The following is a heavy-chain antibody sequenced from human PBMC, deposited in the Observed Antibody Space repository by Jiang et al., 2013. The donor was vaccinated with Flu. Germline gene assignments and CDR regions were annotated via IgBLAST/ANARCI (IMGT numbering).Heavy chain of an antibody. CDR2: IDHSGST. D-gene: IGHD2-8*02. Sequence: LLKPSETLSLTCAVYVGSFRGYKWNWIRQPPGKGLEWIGEIDHSGSTKDNPSLKSRVTISVDTTKNQFSLKLTSVTAADTAVYYCARGFWATGGRAFDIWGQGDSGHRPL. J-gene: IGHJ3*02. CDR3: ARGFWATGGRAFDI. CDR1: VGSFRGYK. V-gene: IGHV4-34*01.